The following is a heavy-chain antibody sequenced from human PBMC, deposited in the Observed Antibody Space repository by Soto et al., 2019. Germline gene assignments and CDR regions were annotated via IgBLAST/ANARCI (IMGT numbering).Heavy chain of an antibody. CDR1: GGSISSGDYY. CDR2: IYYSGST. Sequence: QVQLQESGPGLVKPSQTLSLTCTVSGGSISSGDYYWSWIRPPPGKGLEWIGYIYYSGSTYYNPSLKSRVTISVDTSKNQFSLKLSSVTAADTAVYYCARDAGSAYCGGDCYSIWGQGTMVTVSS. J-gene: IGHJ3*02. D-gene: IGHD2-21*02. V-gene: IGHV4-30-4*01. CDR3: ARDAGSAYCGGDCYSI.